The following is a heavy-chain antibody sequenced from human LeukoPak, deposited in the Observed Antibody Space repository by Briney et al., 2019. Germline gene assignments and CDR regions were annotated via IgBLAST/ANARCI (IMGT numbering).Heavy chain of an antibody. CDR2: ISGYNGDT. J-gene: IGHJ4*02. CDR1: GYTFTSYG. D-gene: IGHD6-19*01. Sequence: GTSVKVSCKASGYTFTSYGISWVRQAPGQGLEWMGWISGYNGDTNYAQKFQGRVTMTTDTSTSTGYMELRSLRSDDTAVYYCVRDLGSGWPDYWGQGTRVTVSS. V-gene: IGHV1-18*01. CDR3: VRDLGSGWPDY.